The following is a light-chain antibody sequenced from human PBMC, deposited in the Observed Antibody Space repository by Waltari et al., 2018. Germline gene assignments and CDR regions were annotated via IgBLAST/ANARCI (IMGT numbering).Light chain of an antibody. CDR2: IDGGGGH. Sequence: QLAVTQSPSASASLGASVKLTCTLSSEHSPYPIPWPQHQPGKGPRFLNKIDGGGGHTKGDGIPDRFSGVSSGAERYLTISSLQYEDEAAYYCQTWDPETVVFGGGTKLTV. J-gene: IGLJ2*01. CDR3: QTWDPETVV. V-gene: IGLV4-69*01. CDR1: SEHSPYP.